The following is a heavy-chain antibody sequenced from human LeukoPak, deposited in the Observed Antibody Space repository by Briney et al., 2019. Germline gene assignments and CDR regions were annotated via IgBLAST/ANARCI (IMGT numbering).Heavy chain of an antibody. CDR2: IRQDGSEK. D-gene: IGHD6-19*01. Sequence: GGSLRLSCASSGFTFSNYWMSWVRQAPGKGLEWVGNIRQDGSEKYYVDSVKGRFTISRDNAKNSLYLQMNSLRAEDTAVYYCARDWITTRGIVMAGTMDAFDIWGQGTMVTVSS. CDR3: ARDWITTRGIVMAGTMDAFDI. CDR1: GFTFSNYW. V-gene: IGHV3-7*01. J-gene: IGHJ3*02.